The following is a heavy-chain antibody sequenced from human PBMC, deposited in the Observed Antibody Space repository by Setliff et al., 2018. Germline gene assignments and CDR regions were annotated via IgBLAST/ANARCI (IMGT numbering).Heavy chain of an antibody. D-gene: IGHD2-15*01. CDR3: AKARNAGYAGGWYLNY. CDR2: ISGSGGST. Sequence: PGGSLRLSCAASGFTFRSYAMNWIRQAPGKGLEWVSAISGSGGSTYYADSVKGRFTISRDNSKNTLYLQMNSLRAEDTAVYYCAKARNAGYAGGWYLNYWGQGTLVTVSS. V-gene: IGHV3-23*01. J-gene: IGHJ4*02. CDR1: GFTFRSYA.